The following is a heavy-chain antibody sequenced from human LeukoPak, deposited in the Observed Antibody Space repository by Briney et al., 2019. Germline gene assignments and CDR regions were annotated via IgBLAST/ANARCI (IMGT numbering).Heavy chain of an antibody. V-gene: IGHV3-30*18. CDR2: ISNDGGNK. D-gene: IGHD6-19*01. CDR3: AKDLVTSWEQWRTPLFDF. J-gene: IGHJ4*02. Sequence: GGSLRLSCAASGFIFSSYGMHWVRQAPGKGLEWVALISNDGGNKYYVDPVKGRFTISRDNSKNTVYLQMNSLRAEDTAVYYCAKDLVTSWEQWRTPLFDFWGQGTLVTVSS. CDR1: GFIFSSYG.